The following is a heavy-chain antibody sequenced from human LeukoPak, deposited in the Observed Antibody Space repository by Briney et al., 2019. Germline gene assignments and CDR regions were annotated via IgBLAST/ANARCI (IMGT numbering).Heavy chain of an antibody. CDR2: IGAYNGNT. Sequence: ASVKVSCKASGYTFTSYGISWVRQAPGQGLEWMGWIGAYNGNTNYAQKLQGRVTMTTDTSTSTAYMELRSLRYDDTAVYYCARRGEAWDYGDYYFDYWGQGTLVTVSS. D-gene: IGHD4-17*01. CDR3: ARRGEAWDYGDYYFDY. V-gene: IGHV1-18*01. J-gene: IGHJ4*02. CDR1: GYTFTSYG.